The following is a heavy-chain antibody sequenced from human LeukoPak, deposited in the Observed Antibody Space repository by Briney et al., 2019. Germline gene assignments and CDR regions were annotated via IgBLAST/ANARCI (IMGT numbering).Heavy chain of an antibody. CDR3: AVAYYYGSGSSINYYYYGMDV. CDR1: GGTFSSYA. CDR2: IIPIFGTA. V-gene: IGHV1-69*01. D-gene: IGHD3-10*01. Sequence: SVKVSCKASGGTFSSYAISWVRQAPGQGLEWMGGIIPIFGTANYAQKFQGRVTITADESTSTAYMELSSLRSEDTAVYYCAVAYYYGSGSSINYYYYGMDVWGQGTTVTVSS. J-gene: IGHJ6*02.